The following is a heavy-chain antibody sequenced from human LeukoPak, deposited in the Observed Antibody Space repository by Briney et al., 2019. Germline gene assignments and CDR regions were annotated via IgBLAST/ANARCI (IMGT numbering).Heavy chain of an antibody. J-gene: IGHJ4*02. V-gene: IGHV4-34*01. CDR2: IYYSGST. CDR3: ASASRYGGNHDY. Sequence: SETLSLTCAVYGGSFSDFYWSWIRQPPGKGLEWIGSIYYSGSTYYNPSLKSRVTISVDTSKNQFSLKLSSVTAADTAVYYCASASRYGGNHDYWGQGTLVTVSS. D-gene: IGHD4-23*01. CDR1: GGSFSDFY.